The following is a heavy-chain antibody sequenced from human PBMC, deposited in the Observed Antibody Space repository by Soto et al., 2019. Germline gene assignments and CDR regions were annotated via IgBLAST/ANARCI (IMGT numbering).Heavy chain of an antibody. V-gene: IGHV4-61*01. Sequence: QVQLQESGPGLVKPSETLSLTYTVSGASLTIGNHYWSWIRQPPGKGLVWIGYISYNAYTNYNHSLKSRVTISADMSKNQFSLSLSSVTAADTAVYYCARVRYFAPDPWGQGTLVTVSS. CDR2: ISYNAYT. J-gene: IGHJ5*02. CDR3: ARVRYFAPDP. CDR1: GASLTIGNHY. D-gene: IGHD3-9*01.